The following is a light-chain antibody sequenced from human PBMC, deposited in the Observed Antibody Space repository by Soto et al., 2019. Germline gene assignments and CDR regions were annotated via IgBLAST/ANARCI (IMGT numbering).Light chain of an antibody. J-gene: IGKJ3*01. CDR3: QQYYSYPLT. Sequence: IRMTQSPSSFSASTGDRVTITCRSSQGISSYLAWYQQKQRQAHTLLIYAASTLQSGVPSRFSGSGSGTDFTLTISCLQSEDFATYSCQQYYSYPLTFGPGTKVDIK. CDR2: AAS. CDR1: QGISSY. V-gene: IGKV1-8*01.